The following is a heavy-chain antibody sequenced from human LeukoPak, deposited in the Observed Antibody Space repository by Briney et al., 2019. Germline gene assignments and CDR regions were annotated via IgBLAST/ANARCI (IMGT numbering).Heavy chain of an antibody. Sequence: KPGGSLRLSCAASGFTFNSYSMNWVRQAPGKGLECVSSISRSSTYIYYADSVKGRFTISKDNAKNSLYLQMNSLRAEDTALYHCARNNGMDVWGQGTTVIVSS. J-gene: IGHJ6*02. CDR3: ARNNGMDV. CDR2: ISRSSTYI. CDR1: GFTFNSYS. V-gene: IGHV3-21*04.